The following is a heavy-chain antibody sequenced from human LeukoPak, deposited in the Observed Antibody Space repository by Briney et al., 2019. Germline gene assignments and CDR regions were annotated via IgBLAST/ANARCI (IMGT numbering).Heavy chain of an antibody. D-gene: IGHD1-1*01. J-gene: IGHJ4*02. CDR3: AKDYDRYNWNGGGGFDY. Sequence: GGSLRLSCAASGFTFSSYAMSWVRQAPGKGLEWVSAISGSGGSTYYADSVKGRFTISRDNSKNTLYLQMNSLRAEDTAVYYCAKDYDRYNWNGGGGFDYWGQGTLVTVS. V-gene: IGHV3-23*01. CDR2: ISGSGGST. CDR1: GFTFSSYA.